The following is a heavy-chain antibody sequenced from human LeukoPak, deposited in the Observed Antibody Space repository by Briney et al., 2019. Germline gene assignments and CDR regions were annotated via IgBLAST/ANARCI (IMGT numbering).Heavy chain of an antibody. CDR1: GYTFRNYR. J-gene: IGHJ4*02. CDR3: ARVPYSISSMDY. D-gene: IGHD6-6*01. CDR2: IYPCDSDT. V-gene: IGHV5-51*01. Sequence: GEPLKISCKSSGYTFRNYRIGWVRQIPGKGLEWMGIIYPCDSDTRYSPSFEGQVSISADKSISTAYLQWSSLKASDTAMYYCARVPYSISSMDYWGQGTLVTVSS.